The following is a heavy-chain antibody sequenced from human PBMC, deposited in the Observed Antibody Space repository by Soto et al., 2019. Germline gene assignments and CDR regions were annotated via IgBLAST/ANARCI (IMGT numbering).Heavy chain of an antibody. Sequence: EVQLVESGGGLIQPGGSLRLSCAASGFIFNTYSMNWVRQAPGKGLEWVSYISGSSQTIFYADSVRGRFTISRDKANNSTYLQMVSLRDEDTAVYYCARTLSWRRGPFDSWGQGTLVTVSS. J-gene: IGHJ4*02. CDR2: ISGSSQTI. CDR3: ARTLSWRRGPFDS. CDR1: GFIFNTYS. D-gene: IGHD2-15*01. V-gene: IGHV3-48*02.